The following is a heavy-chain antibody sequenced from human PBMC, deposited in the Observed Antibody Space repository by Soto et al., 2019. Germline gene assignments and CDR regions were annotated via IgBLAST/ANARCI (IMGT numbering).Heavy chain of an antibody. D-gene: IGHD5-18*01. CDR1: GFSLSTDEVG. CDR3: AHRHPTAFDY. CDR2: IYWNDDK. Sequence: SGPTLVNHTQTLTLTCTFSGFSLSTDEVGVGWIRQPPGKALEWLGIIYWNDDKRYSPSLKSRLTITKDTSKNQVVLIMTNMDPVVTATYYCAHRHPTAFDYWGPGTLVTVSS. J-gene: IGHJ4*02. V-gene: IGHV2-5*01.